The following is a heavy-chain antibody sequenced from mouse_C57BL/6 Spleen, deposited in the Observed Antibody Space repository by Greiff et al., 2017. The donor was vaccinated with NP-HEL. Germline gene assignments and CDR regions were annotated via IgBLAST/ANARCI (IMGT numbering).Heavy chain of an antibody. Sequence: VQLQQSGPELVKPGASVTISCKASGYSFTGYYMNWVKQSPEKSLEWIGEINPSTGGTTYNQKFKAKATLTVDKSSSTAYMQLKSLTSEYSAVYYCARDPFAYWGQGTLVTVSA. V-gene: IGHV1-42*01. J-gene: IGHJ3*01. CDR3: ARDPFAY. CDR1: GYSFTGYY. CDR2: INPSTGGT.